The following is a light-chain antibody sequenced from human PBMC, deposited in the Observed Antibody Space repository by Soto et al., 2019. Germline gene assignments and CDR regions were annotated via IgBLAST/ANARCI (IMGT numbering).Light chain of an antibody. J-gene: IGLJ2*01. CDR1: SSDVGGYNY. CDR3: SSYTSSSTVI. V-gene: IGLV2-14*03. CDR2: DVS. Sequence: QSALTQPASVSGSPGQSIAISCTGSSSDVGGYNYVSWYQQHSGKAPKLMIYDVSSRPSGVSDRFSGSKSGNTASLTISGLQAEDEAEYYCSSYTSSSTVIFGGGTKDTVL.